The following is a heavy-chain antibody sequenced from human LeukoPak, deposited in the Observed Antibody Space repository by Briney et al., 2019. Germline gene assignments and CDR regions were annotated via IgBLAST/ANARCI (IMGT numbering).Heavy chain of an antibody. Sequence: SVKVSCKASGGTFSSYAISWVRQAPGQGLEWMVGIIPIFGTANYAQKFQGRVTITADESTSTAYMELSSLRSEDTAVYYFARGYDSSADYFDYWGQGTLVTVSS. CDR1: GGTFSSYA. CDR3: ARGYDSSADYFDY. V-gene: IGHV1-69*13. J-gene: IGHJ4*02. D-gene: IGHD3-22*01. CDR2: IIPIFGTA.